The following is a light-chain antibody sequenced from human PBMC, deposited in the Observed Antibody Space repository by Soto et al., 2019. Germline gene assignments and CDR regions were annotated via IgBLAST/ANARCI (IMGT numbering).Light chain of an antibody. Sequence: QAVVTQPPSAVGTPGQTVTISCSGSSSNIGSNPVNWYQQVPGTAPKLLIYSNNLRPSGVPDRFSGSKSGTSAYLAISGLQSEDEADYYCAAWDDSLNGVFGGGTKLTVL. J-gene: IGLJ3*02. CDR2: SNN. V-gene: IGLV1-44*01. CDR3: AAWDDSLNGV. CDR1: SSNIGSNP.